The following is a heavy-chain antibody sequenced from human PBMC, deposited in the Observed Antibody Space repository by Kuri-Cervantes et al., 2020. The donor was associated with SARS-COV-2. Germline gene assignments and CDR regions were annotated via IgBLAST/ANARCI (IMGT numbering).Heavy chain of an antibody. CDR1: GFTFSSYN. CDR2: ISSVNNYV. D-gene: IGHD2-2*01. Sequence: GESLKISCAASGFTFSSYNIHWVRQAPGKGLEWVSFISSVNNYVDYTDSVNGRFTISRDNAESSVFLQINSPRAEDTAVYYSVRDFSTSPSYYFYYLDVWGKGTTVTVSS. J-gene: IGHJ6*03. CDR3: VRDFSTSPSYYFYYLDV. V-gene: IGHV3-21*01.